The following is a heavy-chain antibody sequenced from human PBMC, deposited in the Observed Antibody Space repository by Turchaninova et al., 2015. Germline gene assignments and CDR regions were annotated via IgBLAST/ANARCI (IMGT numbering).Heavy chain of an antibody. CDR3: ARVKKELIQEQYFDY. Sequence: GGSLRLSCSGHGFTLCDHAVAWVRQAPGKGLEWIGFIGSRNFGGTTQYATSVEGRFTFSRDDSNSIAYLQMNSLTPEDTAMYYCARVKKELIQEQYFDYWGQGTLVTVAS. CDR2: IGSRNFGGTT. D-gene: IGHD1/OR15-1a*01. CDR1: GFTLCDHA. J-gene: IGHJ4*02. V-gene: IGHV3-49*04.